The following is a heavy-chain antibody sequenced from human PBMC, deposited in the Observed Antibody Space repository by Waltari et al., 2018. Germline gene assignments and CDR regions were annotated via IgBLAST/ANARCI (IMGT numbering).Heavy chain of an antibody. CDR1: GYTFTGDY. Sequence: QVQLVQSGAEVKKPGASVKVSCKASGYTFTGDYMHWVRQAPGQELEWMGRINPNSGGTNYAQKFQGRVTMTRDTSISTAYMELSRLRSDDTAVYYCARGIDSRYSGYDAWAFDYWGQGTLVTVSS. J-gene: IGHJ4*02. CDR3: ARGIDSRYSGYDAWAFDY. CDR2: INPNSGGT. D-gene: IGHD5-12*01. V-gene: IGHV1-2*06.